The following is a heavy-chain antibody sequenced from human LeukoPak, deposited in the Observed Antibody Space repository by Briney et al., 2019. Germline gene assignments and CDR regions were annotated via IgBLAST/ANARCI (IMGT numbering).Heavy chain of an antibody. CDR3: ARDFGVVIARHYYYYMDV. V-gene: IGHV3-11*04. CDR2: ISSSGSTI. Sequence: PGGSLGLSCAASGFTFSDYYMSWIRQAPGKGLEWVSYISSSGSTIYYADSVKGRFTISRDNAKNSLYLQMNSLRAEDTAVYYCARDFGVVIARHYYYYMDVWGKGTTVTVSS. J-gene: IGHJ6*03. CDR1: GFTFSDYY. D-gene: IGHD3-3*01.